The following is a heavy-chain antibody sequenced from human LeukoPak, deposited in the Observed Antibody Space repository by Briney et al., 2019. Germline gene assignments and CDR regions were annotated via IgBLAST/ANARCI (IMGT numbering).Heavy chain of an antibody. Sequence: ASVKVSCKASGGTXSSYAISGVRQAPGQGLEWMERIIPILGIANYAQKFQGRVTITADKSTSTAYMELSSLRSEDTAVYYCARDSHYDFWSGYYSFDYWGQGTPVTVSS. J-gene: IGHJ4*02. CDR2: IIPILGIA. D-gene: IGHD3-3*01. CDR3: ARDSHYDFWSGYYSFDY. CDR1: GGTXSSYA. V-gene: IGHV1-69*04.